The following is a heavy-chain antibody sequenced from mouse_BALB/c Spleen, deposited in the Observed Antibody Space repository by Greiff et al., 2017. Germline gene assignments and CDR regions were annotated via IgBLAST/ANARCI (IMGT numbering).Heavy chain of an antibody. D-gene: IGHD3-1*01. J-gene: IGHJ2*01. CDR2: ISSGSSTI. V-gene: IGHV5-17*02. Sequence: EVMLVGSGGGLVQPGGSRELSCAASGFTFRSFWMHWVRQAPEKGLEWVAYISSGSSTIYYADTVKGRFTISRDNPKNTLFLQMTSLRSEDTAMYYCARPSSGYFDYWGQGTTLTVSS. CDR1: GFTFRSFW. CDR3: ARPSSGYFDY.